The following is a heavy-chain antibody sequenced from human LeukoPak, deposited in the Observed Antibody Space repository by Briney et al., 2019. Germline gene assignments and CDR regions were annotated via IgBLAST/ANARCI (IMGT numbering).Heavy chain of an antibody. CDR3: ARVMTAITNWFDP. V-gene: IGHV1-18*01. CDR2: ISAYNGNT. CDR1: GYTFTSYG. D-gene: IGHD2-21*02. Sequence: ASVKVSCKASGYTFTSYGISWVRQAPGQGLEWMGWISAYNGNTNYAQKLQGRATMTTDTSTSTAYMGLRSLRSDDTAVYYCARVMTAITNWFDPWGQGTLVTVSS. J-gene: IGHJ5*02.